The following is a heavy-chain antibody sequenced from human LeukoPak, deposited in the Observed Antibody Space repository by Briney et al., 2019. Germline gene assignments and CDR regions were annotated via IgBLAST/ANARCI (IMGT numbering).Heavy chain of an antibody. Sequence: GGSLRLSCAASGFTFSSYGMHWVRQAPGKGLEWVAFIRYDGSNKYYADSVKGRFTISRDNSKNTLYLQMNSLRAEDTAVYYCAKRHSSGYYYWFVYWGQGTLVTVSS. V-gene: IGHV3-30*02. CDR3: AKRHSSGYYYWFVY. CDR2: IRYDGSNK. J-gene: IGHJ4*02. D-gene: IGHD3-22*01. CDR1: GFTFSSYG.